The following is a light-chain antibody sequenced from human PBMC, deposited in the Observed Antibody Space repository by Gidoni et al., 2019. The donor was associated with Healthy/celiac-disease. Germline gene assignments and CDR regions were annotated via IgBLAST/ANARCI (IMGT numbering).Light chain of an antibody. Sequence: EIVLTQSPGTLSLSPGERATLSCRASQSVSSSYLAWYQQKPGQAPRLLIYGASSRATGIPDRFSGSGSGTDFTLTISRLEPEDFAVYYCQQYGSPSAFXXXTMVEIK. CDR2: GAS. CDR3: QQYGSPSA. CDR1: QSVSSSY. V-gene: IGKV3-20*01. J-gene: IGKJ1*01.